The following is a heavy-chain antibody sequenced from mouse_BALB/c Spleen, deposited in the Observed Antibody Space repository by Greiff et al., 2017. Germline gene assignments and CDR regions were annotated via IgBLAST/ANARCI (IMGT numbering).Heavy chain of an antibody. Sequence: EVMLVESGGGLVQPGGSRKLSCAASGFTFSSFGMHWVRQAPEKGLEWVAYISSGSSTIYYADTVKGRFTISRDNPKNTLFLQMTSLRSEDTAMYYCARKTTATLGYAMDYWGQGTSVTVSS. CDR3: ARKTTATLGYAMDY. V-gene: IGHV5-17*02. CDR2: ISSGSSTI. J-gene: IGHJ4*01. D-gene: IGHD1-2*01. CDR1: GFTFSSFG.